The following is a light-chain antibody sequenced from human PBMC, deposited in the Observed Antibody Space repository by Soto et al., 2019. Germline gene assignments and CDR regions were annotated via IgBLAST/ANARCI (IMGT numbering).Light chain of an antibody. CDR2: KAS. Sequence: DIQMTQSPSSLSASVGDRVTITCRASQSIRSYLNWYQQKPVKAPKLMXYKASSLESGVPSRFSGSGSGTEFTLTISSLQPDDFANYYCQQYNSYSTWTFGQGTKVDIK. V-gene: IGKV1-5*03. J-gene: IGKJ1*01. CDR1: QSIRSY. CDR3: QQYNSYSTWT.